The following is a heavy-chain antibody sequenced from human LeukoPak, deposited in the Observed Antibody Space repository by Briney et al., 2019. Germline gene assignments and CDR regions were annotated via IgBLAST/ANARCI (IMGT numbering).Heavy chain of an antibody. V-gene: IGHV4-34*01. D-gene: IGHD3-22*01. CDR2: INHSGST. Sequence: PSETLSLTCAVYGGSFSGYYWSWIRQPPGKGLEWIGEINHSGSTNYNSSLKSRVTISVDTSKNQFSLKLSSVTAADTAVYYCARDGHYDSTDAFDIWGQGTMVTVSS. CDR1: GGSFSGYY. J-gene: IGHJ3*02. CDR3: ARDGHYDSTDAFDI.